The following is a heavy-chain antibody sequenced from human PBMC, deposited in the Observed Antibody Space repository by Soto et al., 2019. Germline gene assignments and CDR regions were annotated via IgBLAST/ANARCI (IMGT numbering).Heavy chain of an antibody. V-gene: IGHV4-4*02. CDR1: GGSISSSNW. CDR3: VRGGTAVALDYYSGMDV. CDR2: IYHSGST. Sequence: QVQLQESGPGLVKPSGTLSLTCAVSGGSISSSNWWSWVRQPLGKGLEWIGEIYHSGSTNYNPSLQSRVTISVDKSRNQFSLKLNSMTAADTAVYYCVRGGTAVALDYYSGMDVWGQGTTVTVSS. D-gene: IGHD4-17*01. J-gene: IGHJ6*02.